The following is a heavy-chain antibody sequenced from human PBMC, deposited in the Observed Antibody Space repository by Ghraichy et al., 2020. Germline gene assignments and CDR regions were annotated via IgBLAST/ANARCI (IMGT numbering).Heavy chain of an antibody. CDR2: INHSGTT. Sequence: SQTLSLTCTVYGGSLTGYYWSWIRQPPGKGLEWIGEINHSGTTNYKPSLKNRVSMSVDTSKKQFSLKLRSVTAADTAVYYCARGRYWSRSGYPLTAQTKASDIWGQGTVVTVSS. D-gene: IGHD3-3*01. J-gene: IGHJ3*02. CDR1: GGSLTGYY. CDR3: ARGRYWSRSGYPLTAQTKASDI. V-gene: IGHV4-34*01.